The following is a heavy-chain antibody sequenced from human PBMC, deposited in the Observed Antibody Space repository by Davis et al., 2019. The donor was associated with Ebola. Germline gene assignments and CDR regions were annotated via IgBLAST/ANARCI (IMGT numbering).Heavy chain of an antibody. CDR2: IGASDEGI. V-gene: IGHV3-48*02. Sequence: GESLKISCVASGFTFSSYGMYWFRQPPGKGLEWVSYIGASDEGISYADSVKGRFTISRDNAKDSLYLHMNSLRDDDMAVYYCARRILGDSRGAVDVWGQGTTVTVSS. D-gene: IGHD2-15*01. CDR1: GFTFSSYG. CDR3: ARRILGDSRGAVDV. J-gene: IGHJ6*02.